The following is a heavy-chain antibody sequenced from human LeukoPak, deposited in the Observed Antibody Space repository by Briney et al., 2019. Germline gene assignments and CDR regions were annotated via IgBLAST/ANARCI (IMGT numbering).Heavy chain of an antibody. D-gene: IGHD6-13*01. CDR1: GGSFSGYY. V-gene: IGHV4-34*01. CDR2: INHSGST. Sequence: SETLSLTCAVYGGSFSGYYWSWIRQPPGKGLEWIGEINHSGSTNYNPSLKSRVTISVDTSKNQFSLKLSSVTAADTAVYYCARQEKDNSSWYINDPYYFDYWGQGTLVTVSS. J-gene: IGHJ4*02. CDR3: ARQEKDNSSWYINDPYYFDY.